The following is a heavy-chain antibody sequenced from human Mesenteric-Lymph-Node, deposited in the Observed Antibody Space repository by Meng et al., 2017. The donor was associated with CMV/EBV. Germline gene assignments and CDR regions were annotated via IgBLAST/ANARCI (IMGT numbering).Heavy chain of an antibody. CDR1: GFTFSSYS. Sequence: GESLKISCAASGFTFSSYSMNWVRQAPGKGLEWVSYISSSSSTIYYADSVKGRFTISRDNAKNSLYLQMNSLRAEDTAVYYCASNMVRGVIRRAFDIWGQGTMVTVSS. D-gene: IGHD3-10*01. CDR2: ISSSSSTI. V-gene: IGHV3-48*04. CDR3: ASNMVRGVIRRAFDI. J-gene: IGHJ3*02.